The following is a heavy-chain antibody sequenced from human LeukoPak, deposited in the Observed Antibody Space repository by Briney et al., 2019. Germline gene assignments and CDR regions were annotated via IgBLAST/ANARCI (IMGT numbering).Heavy chain of an antibody. Sequence: GGSLRLSCAASGFTFSSYAMSWVRQAPGKGLEWVSAISGSGGSTYYADSVKGRFTISRDNSKNTLYLQMNSLRAEDTAVYYCAKFFLGYCSSTSCYNPDYWGQGTLVTVSS. CDR2: ISGSGGST. V-gene: IGHV3-23*01. D-gene: IGHD2-2*02. J-gene: IGHJ4*02. CDR1: GFTFSSYA. CDR3: AKFFLGYCSSTSCYNPDY.